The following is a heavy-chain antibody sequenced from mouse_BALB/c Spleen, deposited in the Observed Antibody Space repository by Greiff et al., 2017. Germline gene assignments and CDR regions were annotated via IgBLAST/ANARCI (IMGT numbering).Heavy chain of an antibody. V-gene: IGHV2-2*02. D-gene: IGHD2-3*01. J-gene: IGHJ2*01. CDR2: IWSGGST. CDR3: ARGMMVTYFDY. CDR1: GFSLTSYG. Sequence: QVQLQQSGPGLVQPSQSLSITCTVSGFSLTSYGVHWVRQSPGKGLEWLGVIWSGGSTDYNAAFISRLSISKDNSKSQVFFKMNSLQANDTAIYYCARGMMVTYFDYWGQGTTLTVSS.